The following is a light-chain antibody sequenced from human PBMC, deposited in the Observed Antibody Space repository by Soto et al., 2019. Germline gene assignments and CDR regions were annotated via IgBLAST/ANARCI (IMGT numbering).Light chain of an antibody. V-gene: IGKV3-20*01. CDR1: QTISNNY. Sequence: EIVLTQSPGTLTLSPGESAALSCRASQTISNNYLVWYRQKPGQAPRLLIYAVSSRAAGIPDRFSGSGSGTDFALTIARLEPEDSAVYYCRQHSNSPWTFGQGTRVEI. CDR3: RQHSNSPWT. J-gene: IGKJ1*01. CDR2: AVS.